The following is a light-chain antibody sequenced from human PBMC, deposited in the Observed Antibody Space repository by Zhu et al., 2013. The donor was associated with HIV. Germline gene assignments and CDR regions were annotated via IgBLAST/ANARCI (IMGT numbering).Light chain of an antibody. CDR2: GAS. Sequence: EIVMTQSPATLSVSPGERATLSCRASQSVSSNLAWYQQKPGQAPRLLIYGASTRAAGIPARFSGIGSGTEFTLTISSLQSEDFAVYYCQQYNKWPPWMFGQGTKVEIK. J-gene: IGKJ1*01. V-gene: IGKV3-15*01. CDR1: QSVSSN. CDR3: QQYNKWPPWM.